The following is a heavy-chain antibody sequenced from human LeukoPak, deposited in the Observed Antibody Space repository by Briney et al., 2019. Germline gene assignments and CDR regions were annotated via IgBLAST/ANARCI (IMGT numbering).Heavy chain of an antibody. Sequence: GGSLRLSCAASEFSAGSKYMTWVRQALGKGLEWVSLIYSGGSTYYADSVKGSFTISRDNSKNTLYRKMNSLRAEDTAVYYCARVPSGYHNTGGQGTLFTVSS. CDR2: IYSGGST. V-gene: IGHV3-66*01. J-gene: IGHJ4*02. D-gene: IGHD5-12*01. CDR1: EFSAGSKY. CDR3: ARVPSGYHNT.